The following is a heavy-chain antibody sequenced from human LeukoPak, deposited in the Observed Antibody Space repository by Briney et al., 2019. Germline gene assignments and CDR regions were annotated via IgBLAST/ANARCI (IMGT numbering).Heavy chain of an antibody. V-gene: IGHV3-23*01. CDR1: GFTFSSYA. Sequence: GGSLRLSCAASGFTFSSYAMSWVRQAPGKGLEWVSAISGSGGSTYYADSVKGRFTISRDNSKNTLYLQMNSLRAEDTAVYYCAKMEGCSSTSCSSNWFDPWGQGTLVTVSS. CDR3: AKMEGCSSTSCSSNWFDP. J-gene: IGHJ5*02. CDR2: ISGSGGST. D-gene: IGHD2-2*01.